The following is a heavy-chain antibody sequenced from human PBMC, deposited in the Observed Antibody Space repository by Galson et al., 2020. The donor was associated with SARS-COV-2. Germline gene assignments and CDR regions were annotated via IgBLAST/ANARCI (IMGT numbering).Heavy chain of an antibody. CDR2: VYPSGPT. D-gene: IGHD3-22*01. V-gene: IGHV4-38-2*02. CDR3: ARQGVNMIVLVTVPGWYFDL. Sequence: SETMSPTCTVSGSSVSTTNYWGWVRQPPGRGLEWIGSVYPSGPTYHNPSLKSRVTISVDTSKHQFSLRLDSVTAADTALYYCARQGVNMIVLVTVPGWYFDLWGRGTLVTVSS. CDR1: GSSVSTTNY. J-gene: IGHJ2*01.